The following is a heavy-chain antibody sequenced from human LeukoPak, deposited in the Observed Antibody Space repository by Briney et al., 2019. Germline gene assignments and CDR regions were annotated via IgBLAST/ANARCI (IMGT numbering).Heavy chain of an antibody. J-gene: IGHJ5*02. D-gene: IGHD2-15*01. CDR2: INPNSGGT. Sequence: ASVKVSCKASGYTFTGYYMHWVRQAPGQGLEWMGWINPNSGGTNYAQKFQGRVTMTRDTSISTAYMELSRLRSDDTAVYYCARDLGDIVVVVAATREDWFDPWGQGTLVTVPS. V-gene: IGHV1-2*02. CDR3: ARDLGDIVVVVAATREDWFDP. CDR1: GYTFTGYY.